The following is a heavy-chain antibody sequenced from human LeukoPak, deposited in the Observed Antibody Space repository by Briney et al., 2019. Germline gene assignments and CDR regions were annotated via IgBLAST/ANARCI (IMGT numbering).Heavy chain of an antibody. CDR2: ISGSGGRT. V-gene: IGHV3-23*01. J-gene: IGHJ4*02. Sequence: GGPLNLSCAASGFTVSTYGMTWARKAQGKGLEGVSGISGSGGRTYYAASVKGRFTVSRDNSKNTLYLQMNSLRAEDTAVYYCAKASLSGSRLPVYDYWGQGTLVTVSS. CDR1: GFTVSTYG. D-gene: IGHD1-26*01. CDR3: AKASLSGSRLPVYDY.